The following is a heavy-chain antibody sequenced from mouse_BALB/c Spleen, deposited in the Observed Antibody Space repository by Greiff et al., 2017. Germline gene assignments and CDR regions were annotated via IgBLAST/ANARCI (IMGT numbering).Heavy chain of an antibody. J-gene: IGHJ3*01. CDR2: ISSGSSTI. CDR3: ARGGTEEGFAY. D-gene: IGHD4-1*01. V-gene: IGHV5-17*02. CDR1: GFTFSSFG. Sequence: EVNVVESGGGLVQPGGSRKLSCAASGFTFSSFGMHWVRQAPEKGLEWVAYISSGSSTIYYADTVKGRFTISRDNPKNTLFLQMTSLRSEDTAMYYCARGGTEEGFAYWGQGTLVTVSA.